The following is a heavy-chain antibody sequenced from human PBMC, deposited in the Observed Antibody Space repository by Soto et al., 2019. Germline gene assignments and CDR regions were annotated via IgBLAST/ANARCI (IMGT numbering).Heavy chain of an antibody. Sequence: QVQLQESGPGLVKPSQTLSRTCTVSGGSISSGEYYWSWIRQPPGKGVEWIGYISGSGSTYYNPSLKSRGTRSVDTSKNQFSLKLSSVTAADTAVYYCARAFLTLPQGAFDIWGQGTMVTVSS. CDR2: ISGSGST. CDR3: ARAFLTLPQGAFDI. D-gene: IGHD3-16*01. CDR1: GGSISSGEYY. V-gene: IGHV4-30-4*01. J-gene: IGHJ3*02.